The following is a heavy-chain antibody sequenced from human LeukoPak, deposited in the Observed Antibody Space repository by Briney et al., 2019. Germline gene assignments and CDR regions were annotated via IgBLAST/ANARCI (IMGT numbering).Heavy chain of an antibody. CDR1: GFTFGSYG. J-gene: IGHJ4*02. V-gene: IGHV3-30*02. Sequence: GXXLRLSCAASGFTFGSYGMQGVRQAPGKGVEGVAFMRYDGSNKYYADSVKGRFTIYRDNAKKTVYLQMNSLRAEDTAVYYCAKSTRLEPHFGYWGQGTLVTVSS. CDR2: MRYDGSNK. D-gene: IGHD1-14*01. CDR3: AKSTRLEPHFGY.